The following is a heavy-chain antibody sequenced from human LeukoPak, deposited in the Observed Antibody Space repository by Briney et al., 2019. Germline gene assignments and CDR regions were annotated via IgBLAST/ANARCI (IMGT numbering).Heavy chain of an antibody. D-gene: IGHD2-21*02. Sequence: SETLSLTCSVSGGSFSTYYWSWIRQPAGKGLEWIGRIYTSGSTNYNPSLKSRVTMSVDTSKNHFSLKLSSVTAADAAVYYCARGAYCGTGCFWYFDFWGQGSPVTVSS. CDR2: IYTSGST. J-gene: IGHJ4*02. V-gene: IGHV4-4*07. CDR1: GGSFSTYY. CDR3: ARGAYCGTGCFWYFDF.